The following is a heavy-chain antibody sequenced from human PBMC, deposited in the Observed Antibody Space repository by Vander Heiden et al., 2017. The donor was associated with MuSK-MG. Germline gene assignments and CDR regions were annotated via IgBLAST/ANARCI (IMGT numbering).Heavy chain of an antibody. Sequence: QGLEWMGRIIPILGIANYAQKFQGRVTITADKSTSTAYMELSSLRSEDTAVYYCARDGYCDSSGYYLISAFDIWGQGTRGNVAS. V-gene: IGHV1-69*04. CDR3: ARDGYCDSSGYYLISAFDI. CDR2: IIPILGIA. D-gene: IGHD3-22*01. J-gene: IGHJ3*02.